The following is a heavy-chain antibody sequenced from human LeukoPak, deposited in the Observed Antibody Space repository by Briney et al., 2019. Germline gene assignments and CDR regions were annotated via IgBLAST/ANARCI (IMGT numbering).Heavy chain of an antibody. J-gene: IGHJ5*02. CDR1: GGTFSSYA. CDR3: ARDRSGTLAADP. V-gene: IGHV1-69*13. CDR2: IIPIFGTA. D-gene: IGHD1-1*01. Sequence: SVKVSCKASGGTFSSYAISWVRQAPGQGLEWMGGIIPIFGTANYAQKFQGRVTITADESTSTAYMELSSLRSEDTAVYYCARDRSGTLAADPWGQGTLVTVSS.